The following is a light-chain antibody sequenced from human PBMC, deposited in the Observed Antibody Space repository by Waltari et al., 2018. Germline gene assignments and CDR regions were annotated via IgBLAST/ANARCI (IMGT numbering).Light chain of an antibody. CDR3: AAWDVSLNGVV. J-gene: IGLJ3*02. CDR2: VNN. CDR1: SSHIGSNT. V-gene: IGLV1-44*01. Sequence: QSVLTQAPSASGTPGQSVAISCSGSSSHIGSNTVHWYQQVPGTAPKLLIYVNNERPSGVPDRFSGSKSGTSASLAISGLQSEDEADYYCAAWDVSLNGVVFGGGTKVTVL.